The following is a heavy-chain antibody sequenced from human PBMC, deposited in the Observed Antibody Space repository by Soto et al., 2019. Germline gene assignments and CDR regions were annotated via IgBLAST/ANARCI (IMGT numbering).Heavy chain of an antibody. CDR1: GGTFSSYA. V-gene: IGHV1-69*01. D-gene: IGHD3-10*01. Sequence: QVQLVQSGAEVKKPGSSVKVSCKASGGTFSSYAISWVRQDPGQGLEWMGGIIPIFGTANYAQKFQGRVTITADESTSTAYMELSSRRSEDTAVYYCARDQDYYGSGRPPAWFDPWGQGTLVTVSS. CDR2: IIPIFGTA. CDR3: ARDQDYYGSGRPPAWFDP. J-gene: IGHJ5*02.